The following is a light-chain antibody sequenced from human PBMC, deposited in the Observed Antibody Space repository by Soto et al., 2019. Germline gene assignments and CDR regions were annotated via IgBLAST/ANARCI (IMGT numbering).Light chain of an antibody. CDR3: AAWDDSLNGLV. Sequence: QSALTQPPSASGTPGQRVTISRSGSSSNIGSNAVNWYQQLPGTAPKLLIHSNDQRPSGVPDRVSGSKSGTSASLAISGLQSEDEADYYCAAWDDSLNGLVFGTGTKVTVL. J-gene: IGLJ1*01. V-gene: IGLV1-44*01. CDR1: SSNIGSNA. CDR2: SND.